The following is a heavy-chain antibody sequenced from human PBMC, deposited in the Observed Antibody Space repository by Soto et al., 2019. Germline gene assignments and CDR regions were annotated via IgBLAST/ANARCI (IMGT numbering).Heavy chain of an antibody. CDR1: GGTFSSYA. Sequence: GASVKVSCKASGGTFSSYAISWVRQAPGQGLEWMGGIIPIFGTANYAQKFQGRVTITADESTSTAYMELSSLRSEDTAVYYCARDESSSSRFDPWGQGTLVTVSS. J-gene: IGHJ5*02. D-gene: IGHD6-6*01. CDR3: ARDESSSSRFDP. CDR2: IIPIFGTA. V-gene: IGHV1-69*13.